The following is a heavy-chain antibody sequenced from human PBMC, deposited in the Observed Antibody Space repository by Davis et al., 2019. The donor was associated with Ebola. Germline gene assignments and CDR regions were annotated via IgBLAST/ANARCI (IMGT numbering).Heavy chain of an antibody. CDR1: GYTFTSYG. CDR3: ARVNWTQGIGYNWFDP. Sequence: AASVKVSCKASGYTFTSYGISWVRQAPGQGLEWMGWISAYNGNTNYAQKLQSRVTITRDTSASTAYMELSSLRSEDTAVYYCARVNWTQGIGYNWFDPWGQGTLVTVSS. J-gene: IGHJ5*02. D-gene: IGHD1-20*01. CDR2: ISAYNGNT. V-gene: IGHV1-18*01.